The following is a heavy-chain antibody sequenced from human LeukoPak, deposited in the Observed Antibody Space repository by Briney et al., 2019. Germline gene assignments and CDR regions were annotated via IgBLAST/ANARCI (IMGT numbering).Heavy chain of an antibody. CDR3: ARGVGYSSGWYVGYYYYYMDV. D-gene: IGHD6-19*01. CDR1: GYSISSGYY. J-gene: IGHJ6*03. Sequence: SETLSLTCTVSGYSISSGYYWGWIRQPPGKGLEWIGSIYHSGSTYYNPSLKSRVTISVDTSKNQFSLKLSSVTAADTAVYYCARGVGYSSGWYVGYYYYYMDVWGKGTTVTVSS. CDR2: IYHSGST. V-gene: IGHV4-38-2*02.